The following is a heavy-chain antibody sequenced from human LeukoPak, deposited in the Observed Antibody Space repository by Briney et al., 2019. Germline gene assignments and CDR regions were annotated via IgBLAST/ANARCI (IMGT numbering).Heavy chain of an antibody. CDR2: IYTSGST. D-gene: IGHD1-26*01. CDR1: GASMTFYY. CDR3: ARGQVGTVDNRKLAFDI. V-gene: IGHV4-4*07. J-gene: IGHJ3*02. Sequence: SETLSLTCAVSGASMTFYYWGWVRQPAGKGLEWIGRIYTSGSTKYNPSLESRVTMSVDTSKNQVSLNLSSVTAADTAVYYCARGQVGTVDNRKLAFDIWGLGTYVTVSS.